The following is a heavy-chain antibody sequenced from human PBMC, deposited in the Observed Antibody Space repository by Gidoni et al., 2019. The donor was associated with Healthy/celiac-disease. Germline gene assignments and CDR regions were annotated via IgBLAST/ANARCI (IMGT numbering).Heavy chain of an antibody. D-gene: IGHD2-2*01. Sequence: QVQLQESGPGLVKPSQTLSLTCTVSGGSISSGDYYWSWIRQPPGKGLEWIGYIYYSGSTYYNPSLKSRVTISVDTSKNQFSLKLSSVTAADTAVYYCARVRYCSSTSCYAGWFDPWGQGTLVTVSS. V-gene: IGHV4-30-4*01. CDR3: ARVRYCSSTSCYAGWFDP. J-gene: IGHJ5*02. CDR1: GGSISSGDYY. CDR2: IYYSGST.